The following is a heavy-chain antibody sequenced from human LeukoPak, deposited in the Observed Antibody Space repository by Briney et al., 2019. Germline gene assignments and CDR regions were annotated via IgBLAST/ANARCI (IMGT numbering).Heavy chain of an antibody. J-gene: IGHJ4*02. Sequence: GCSLRLSCAESGFTFRNYGMHWVRQAPGKGLEWVAVIWHDGSNKHYADSVKGRFTISRENSQNTMYLQMNSLTAEDTAVYYCAKGLYDGSGYFVFWGWGTLVTVSS. CDR3: AKGLYDGSGYFVF. CDR2: IWHDGSNK. CDR1: GFTFRNYG. V-gene: IGHV3-33*06. D-gene: IGHD3-22*01.